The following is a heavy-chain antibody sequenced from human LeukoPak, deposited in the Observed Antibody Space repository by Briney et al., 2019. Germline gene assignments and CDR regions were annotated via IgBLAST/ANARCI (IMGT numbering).Heavy chain of an antibody. CDR1: GFTFSSHA. CDR2: MTSDGGGT. D-gene: IGHD3-10*01. V-gene: IGHV3-23*01. CDR3: AKLDSPWAARGSFDH. J-gene: IGHJ5*02. Sequence: PGGSLRLSCAASGFTFSSHALSWVRQAPGKGLEWVSTMTSDGGGTYSADSVKGRFTVSRDNSKNTLFLQMTRLRAEDTAVYYCAKLDSPWAARGSFDHWGQGALVTVSS.